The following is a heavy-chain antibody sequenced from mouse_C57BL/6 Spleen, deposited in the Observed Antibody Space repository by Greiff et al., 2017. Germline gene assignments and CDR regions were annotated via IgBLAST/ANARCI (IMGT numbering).Heavy chain of an antibody. CDR2: IYPGSGST. CDR3: ARYDWDFAWFAY. V-gene: IGHV1-55*01. Sequence: QVQLQQPGAELVKPGASVKMSCKASGYTFTSYWITWVKQRPGQGLEWIGDIYPGSGSTNYNEKFKSKATLTVDTSSSTAYMQLSSLTSEDSAVYYCARYDWDFAWFAYWCQGTLVTVSA. D-gene: IGHD4-1*01. J-gene: IGHJ3*01. CDR1: GYTFTSYW.